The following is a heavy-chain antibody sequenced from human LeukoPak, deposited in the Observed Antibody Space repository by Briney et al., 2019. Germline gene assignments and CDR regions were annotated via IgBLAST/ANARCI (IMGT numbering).Heavy chain of an antibody. CDR1: GFTFSSYS. CDR2: ISSSSSYI. V-gene: IGHV3-21*04. J-gene: IGHJ4*02. Sequence: PGGSLRLSCAASGFTFSSYSMNWVRQAPGKGLEWVSSISSSSSYIYYADSVKGRFTISRDNAKNSLYLQMNSLRAEDTALYYCATMADFWSGYYGGLDYWGQGTLVTVSS. D-gene: IGHD3-3*01. CDR3: ATMADFWSGYYGGLDY.